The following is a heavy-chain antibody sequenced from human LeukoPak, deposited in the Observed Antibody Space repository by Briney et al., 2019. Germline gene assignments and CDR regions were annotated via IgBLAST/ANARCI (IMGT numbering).Heavy chain of an antibody. D-gene: IGHD6-6*01. J-gene: IGHJ4*02. CDR3: ARGIAARPGY. V-gene: IGHV3-21*01. CDR2: ISSSSSYI. CDR1: GFTFSSYS. Sequence: GGSLRLSCAASGFTFSSYSMSWVRQAPGKGLEWVSSISSSSSYIYYADSVKGRFTISRDNAKNSLYLQMNSLRAEDTAVYYCARGIAARPGYWGQGTLVTVSS.